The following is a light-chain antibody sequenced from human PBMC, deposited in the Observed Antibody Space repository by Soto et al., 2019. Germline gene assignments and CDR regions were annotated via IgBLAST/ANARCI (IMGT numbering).Light chain of an antibody. CDR3: QVWDSSSDHYV. CDR2: YDS. CDR1: NIGSKS. J-gene: IGLJ1*01. Sequence: SYELTQPPSVSVAPGKPARITCGGNNIGSKSVHWYQQKPGQAPVLVIYYDSDRPSGIPERFSGSNAGNTATLTISRVEAWDEADYYCQVWDSSSDHYVFGTGTKLTVL. V-gene: IGLV3-21*04.